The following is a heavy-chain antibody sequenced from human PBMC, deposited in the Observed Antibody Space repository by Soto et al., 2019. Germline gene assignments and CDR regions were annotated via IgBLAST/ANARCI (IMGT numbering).Heavy chain of an antibody. CDR1: GFTFSDYY. V-gene: IGHV3-11*01. CDR2: ISSSDSI. D-gene: IGHD3-22*01. CDR3: ARDLGYYDSSGYFDY. J-gene: IGHJ4*02. Sequence: QVQLVESGGGLVKPGGSLRLSCAASGFTFSDYYMSWIRQAPGKGLEWVSYISSSDSIYYADSVKGRFTISRDNAKNSVYLQMTSLRAEDTAVYYCARDLGYYDSSGYFDYWGQGTLVTVSS.